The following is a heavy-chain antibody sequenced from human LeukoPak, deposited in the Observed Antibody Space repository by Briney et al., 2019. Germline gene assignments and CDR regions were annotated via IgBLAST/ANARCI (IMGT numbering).Heavy chain of an antibody. V-gene: IGHV3-7*01. CDR2: IKQDGSEK. J-gene: IGHJ6*03. Sequence: PGGSLRLSCAASGFTFSSYGMHWVRQAPGKGLEWVANIKQDGSEKYYVDSVKGRFTISRDNAKNSLYLQMNSLRAEDTAVYYCASAERAIFELSYYYYMDVWGKGTTVTVSS. D-gene: IGHD3-3*01. CDR3: ASAERAIFELSYYYYMDV. CDR1: GFTFSSYG.